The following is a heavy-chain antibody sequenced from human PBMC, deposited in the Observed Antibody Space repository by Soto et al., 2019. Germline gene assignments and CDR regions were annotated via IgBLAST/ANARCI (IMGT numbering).Heavy chain of an antibody. CDR3: ASRRRLGSYGDYPDY. D-gene: IGHD4-17*01. CDR2: ISSSSSYI. Sequence: GGSLRLSCAASGFTFSSYSMNWVRQARGKGLEWVSSISSSSSYIYYADSVKGRFTISRDNAKNSLCLQMNSLRAEGTAVYYCASRRRLGSYGDYPDYWGQGTLVTVSS. V-gene: IGHV3-21*01. J-gene: IGHJ4*02. CDR1: GFTFSSYS.